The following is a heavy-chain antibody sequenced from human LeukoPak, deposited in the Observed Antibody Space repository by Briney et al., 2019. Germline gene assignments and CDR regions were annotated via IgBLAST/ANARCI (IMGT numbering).Heavy chain of an antibody. Sequence: SETLSLTCAVYGGSFSGYYWSWIRQPPGKGLEWIGEINHSGSTNYNPSLKSRVTISVDTSKNQFSLKLSSVTAADTAVYYCASTSGYSLMSDWGQGTLVTVSS. J-gene: IGHJ4*02. CDR1: GGSFSGYY. CDR3: ASTSGYSLMSD. CDR2: INHSGST. D-gene: IGHD3-9*01. V-gene: IGHV4-34*01.